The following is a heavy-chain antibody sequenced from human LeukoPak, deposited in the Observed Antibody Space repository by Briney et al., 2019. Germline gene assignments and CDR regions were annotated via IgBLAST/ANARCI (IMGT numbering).Heavy chain of an antibody. CDR2: IYYSGNT. J-gene: IGHJ4*02. CDR1: GGSISSYY. CDR3: ARVGSGCFDY. V-gene: IGHV4-59*01. Sequence: KPSETLSLTCTVSGGSISSYYWSWIRQPPGKGLEWIGYIYYSGNTNRNPSLKSRVTISIDTSKNQFSLKLSSVTAADTAVYYCARVGSGCFDYWGQGTRVTVSS. D-gene: IGHD1-26*01.